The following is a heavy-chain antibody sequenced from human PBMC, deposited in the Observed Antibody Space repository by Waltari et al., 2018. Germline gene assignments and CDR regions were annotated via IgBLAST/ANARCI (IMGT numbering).Heavy chain of an antibody. Sequence: QVQLQESGPGLVKPSETLSLTCPVAGGSISSYYWSWIRQPPGKGLGWIGYIYYSGSTNYNPSLKSRVTISVDTSKNQFSLKLSSVTAADTAVYYCARDQLGAIWFDPWGQGTLVTVSS. V-gene: IGHV4-59*01. J-gene: IGHJ5*02. CDR2: IYYSGST. CDR1: GGSISSYY. D-gene: IGHD6-6*01. CDR3: ARDQLGAIWFDP.